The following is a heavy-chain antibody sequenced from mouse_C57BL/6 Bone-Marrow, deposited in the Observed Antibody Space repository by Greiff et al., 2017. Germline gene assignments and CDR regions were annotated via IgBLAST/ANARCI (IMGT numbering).Heavy chain of an antibody. Sequence: VQLQQSGPVLVKPGASVKMSCKASGYTFTDYYMNWVKQSHGKSLEWIGVINPYNGGTSYNQKFKGKATLTVDKSSSTAYMELNSLTSEDSAVYYCARGWLLPPFAYWGQGTLVTVSA. V-gene: IGHV1-19*01. CDR3: ARGWLLPPFAY. CDR2: INPYNGGT. CDR1: GYTFTDYY. D-gene: IGHD2-3*01. J-gene: IGHJ3*01.